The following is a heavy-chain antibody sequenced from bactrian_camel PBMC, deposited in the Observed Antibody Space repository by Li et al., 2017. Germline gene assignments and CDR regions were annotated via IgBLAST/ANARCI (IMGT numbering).Heavy chain of an antibody. J-gene: IGHJ4*01. V-gene: IGHV3S42*01. CDR1: GFASNGCA. Sequence: DVQLVESGGGSVKAGGSLRLSCTDPGFASNGCAMNWYRQAAGKQREWISTIRADGSTSYEDSVKGRFTISRADAENTLYLQLNSLTTEDTAMYYCASHRQVYSSWDGDLRYWGQGTQVTVS. CDR2: IRADGST. D-gene: IGHD2*01. CDR3: ASHRQVYSSWDGDLRY.